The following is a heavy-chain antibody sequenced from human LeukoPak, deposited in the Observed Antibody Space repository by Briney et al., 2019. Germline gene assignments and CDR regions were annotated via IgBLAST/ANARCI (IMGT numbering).Heavy chain of an antibody. CDR2: IYPGDSDT. D-gene: IGHD3-3*01. CDR1: GYSFTSYW. Sequence: GXSLKISCKGSGYSFTSYWIGWVRQVPGKGLEWMGIIYPGDSDTRDSPSFQGQVTISADKSISTAYLQWSSLKASDTAMYYCARRDTLFGVVIIRGVAFDIWGQGTMVTVSS. V-gene: IGHV5-51*01. CDR3: ARRDTLFGVVIIRGVAFDI. J-gene: IGHJ3*02.